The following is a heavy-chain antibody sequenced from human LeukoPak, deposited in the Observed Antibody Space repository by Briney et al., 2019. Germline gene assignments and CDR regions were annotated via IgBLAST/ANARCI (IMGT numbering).Heavy chain of an antibody. Sequence: SETLSLTCTVSGGSISSGSYYWSWIRQPAGKGLEWVGRIYTSGSTNYNPSLKSRVTISVDTSKNQFSLKLSSVTAADTAVYYCARVPLYDFWSGYLPPYYYMDVWGKGTTVTVSS. J-gene: IGHJ6*03. D-gene: IGHD3-3*01. CDR2: IYTSGST. V-gene: IGHV4-61*02. CDR1: GGSISSGSYY. CDR3: ARVPLYDFWSGYLPPYYYMDV.